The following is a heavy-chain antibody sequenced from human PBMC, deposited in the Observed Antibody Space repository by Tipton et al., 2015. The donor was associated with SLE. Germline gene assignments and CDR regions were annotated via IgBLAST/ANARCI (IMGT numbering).Heavy chain of an antibody. CDR3: ARKTTVITPGAFDI. CDR1: GGPISSSDW. D-gene: IGHD4-23*01. J-gene: IGHJ3*02. V-gene: IGHV4-4*02. Sequence: TLSLTCAVSGGPISSSDWWTWVRQPPGKGLECIGEIYHSGSTSYNPSLKSRVTISVDKSKNQFSLELSSVTAADTAVYYCARKTTVITPGAFDIWGQGTMVTVSS. CDR2: IYHSGST.